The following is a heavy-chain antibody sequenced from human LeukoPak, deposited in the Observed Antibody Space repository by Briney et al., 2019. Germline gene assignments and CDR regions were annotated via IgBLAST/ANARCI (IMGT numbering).Heavy chain of an antibody. CDR3: TTGAVHYGRLAFDI. Sequence: GGSLRLSCAASGFTFSNAWMSWVRQAPGKGLEWVGRIKSKTDGGTTDYAAPVKGRFTISRDDSKNTLYLQMNSLKTEDTAVYYCTTGAVHYGRLAFDIWGQGTMVTVSS. V-gene: IGHV3-15*01. D-gene: IGHD4-17*01. J-gene: IGHJ3*02. CDR2: IKSKTDGGTT. CDR1: GFTFSNAW.